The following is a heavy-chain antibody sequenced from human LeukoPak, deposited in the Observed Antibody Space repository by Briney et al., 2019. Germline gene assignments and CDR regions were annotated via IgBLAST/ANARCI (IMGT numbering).Heavy chain of an antibody. V-gene: IGHV3-74*01. Sequence: PGGSLRLSCAASGFTFSSYWMHWVRQAPGKGPVWVSRINSDGSSTSYADSVKGRFTISRDNAKNTLYLQMNSLRAEDTAVYYCARDRDIVGYMDVWGKGTTVTVSS. CDR2: INSDGSST. CDR1: GFTFSSYW. D-gene: IGHD2-15*01. CDR3: ARDRDIVGYMDV. J-gene: IGHJ6*03.